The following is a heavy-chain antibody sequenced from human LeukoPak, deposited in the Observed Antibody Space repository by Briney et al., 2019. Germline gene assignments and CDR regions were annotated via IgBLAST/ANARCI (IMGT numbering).Heavy chain of an antibody. D-gene: IGHD6-13*01. CDR1: GFTFISYA. Sequence: PGGSLRLSCSASGFTFISYAMTWVRQAPGKGLEWGSATSGSGASTHYADSVRGRFTSSRDNSKNTLYLQMNSLRGEDTAVFYCAKGLGRRSSSWDMLNHWGQGTLVTVSS. V-gene: IGHV3-23*01. CDR3: AKGLGRRSSSWDMLNH. J-gene: IGHJ5*02. CDR2: TSGSGAST.